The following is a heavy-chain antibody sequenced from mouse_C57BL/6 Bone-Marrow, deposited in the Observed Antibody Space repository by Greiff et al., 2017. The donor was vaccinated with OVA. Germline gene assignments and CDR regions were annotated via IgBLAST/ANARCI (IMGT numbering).Heavy chain of an antibody. CDR3: ARECEEGTWLAY. CDR1: GYTFTSYW. CDR2: IYPSDSAT. Sequence: VQLQQPGAELVRPGSSVKLSCKASGYTFTSYWMDWVKQRPGQGLEWIGNIYPSDSATHYNQKFKDKATLTVDKSSSTAYMQLSRLTAEDSSVYYGARECEEGTWLAYWGQGTLVTVSA. J-gene: IGHJ3*01. V-gene: IGHV1-61*01.